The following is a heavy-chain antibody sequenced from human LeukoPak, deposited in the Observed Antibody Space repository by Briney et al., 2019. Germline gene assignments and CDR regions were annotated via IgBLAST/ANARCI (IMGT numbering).Heavy chain of an antibody. J-gene: IGHJ4*02. D-gene: IGHD3-3*01. V-gene: IGHV3-30-3*01. CDR1: GFPFSSYA. CDR2: ISYDGSNK. CDR3: ARVPVTIFGVVRSFDY. Sequence: PGRSLRLSCAASGFPFSSYAMHWVRQAPGRGLEWVAVISYDGSNKYYADSVKGRFTISRDNSKNTLYLQMNSLRAEDTAVYYCARVPVTIFGVVRSFDYWGQGTLVTVSS.